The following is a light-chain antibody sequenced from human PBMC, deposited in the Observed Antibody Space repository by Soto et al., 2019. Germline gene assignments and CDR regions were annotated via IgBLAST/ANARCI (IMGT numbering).Light chain of an antibody. Sequence: AIQLTQSPSSLSASVGDRVTITCRPSQGIASALAWYQQRPGKPPRLLIYDASTSESGVPSRFSGSGSETDFALTISSRQPEDFGTYFCQQFTTFPVTFGGGTRVEIK. V-gene: IGKV1-13*02. J-gene: IGKJ4*01. CDR3: QQFTTFPVT. CDR2: DAS. CDR1: QGIASA.